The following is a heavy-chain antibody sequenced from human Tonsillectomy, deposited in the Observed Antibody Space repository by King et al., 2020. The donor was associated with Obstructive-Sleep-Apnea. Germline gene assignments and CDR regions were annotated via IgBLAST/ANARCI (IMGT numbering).Heavy chain of an antibody. CDR1: GGSISSGGYY. CDR3: ASGESYYDTSTPPYFDY. V-gene: IGHV4-31*03. J-gene: IGHJ4*02. Sequence: VQLQESGPGLVKPSQTLSLTCTVSGGSISSGGYYWSWIRQHPGKGLEWSGYIYYSGSTYYNPSLKSRVTISVDTSKNQFSLKLSSVTAADTAVYYCASGESYYDTSTPPYFDYWGQGTLVTVSS. CDR2: IYYSGST. D-gene: IGHD3-22*01.